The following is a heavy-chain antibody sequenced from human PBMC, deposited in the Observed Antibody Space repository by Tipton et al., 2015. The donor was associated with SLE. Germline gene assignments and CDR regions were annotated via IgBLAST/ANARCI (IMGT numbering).Heavy chain of an antibody. Sequence: LRLSCAVYGRSFSGYYWSWIRQPPGKGLEWIGEINHSGSTNYNPSLKSRVTISVDTSKNQFSLKLSSVTAADTAVYYCARGTGKFDYWGQGTLVTVSS. V-gene: IGHV4-34*01. CDR2: INHSGST. CDR3: ARGTGKFDY. J-gene: IGHJ4*02. D-gene: IGHD7-27*01. CDR1: GRSFSGYY.